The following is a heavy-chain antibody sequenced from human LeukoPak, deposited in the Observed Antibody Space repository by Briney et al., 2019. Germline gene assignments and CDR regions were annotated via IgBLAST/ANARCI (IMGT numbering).Heavy chain of an antibody. CDR1: GGTFSSYA. Sequence: ASVKGSCKASGGTFSSYAISWVRQAPGQGLEWMGRIIPIFGTANYAQKFQGRVTITTDESTSTAYMELSSLRSEDTAVYYCASLGYYDSSGYGYWGQGTLVTVSS. D-gene: IGHD3-22*01. CDR3: ASLGYYDSSGYGY. CDR2: IIPIFGTA. J-gene: IGHJ4*02. V-gene: IGHV1-69*05.